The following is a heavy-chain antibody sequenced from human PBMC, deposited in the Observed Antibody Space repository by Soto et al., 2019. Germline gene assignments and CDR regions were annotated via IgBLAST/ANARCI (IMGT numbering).Heavy chain of an antibody. D-gene: IGHD3-10*01. CDR3: ARSAFGEYDY. Sequence: QVQLQQWGAGLLKPSETLSLTCAVYGGSFSGYYWSWIRQPPGKGLEWIGEINHSGSTNYNPSLKSRVTISVDTSKNQFSLKLSSVTAADTAVYYWARSAFGEYDYWGQGTLVTVSS. CDR1: GGSFSGYY. J-gene: IGHJ4*02. V-gene: IGHV4-34*01. CDR2: INHSGST.